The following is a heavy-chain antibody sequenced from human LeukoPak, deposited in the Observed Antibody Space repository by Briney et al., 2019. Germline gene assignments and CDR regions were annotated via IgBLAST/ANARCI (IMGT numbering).Heavy chain of an antibody. CDR3: ARGDLYSSSWSD. D-gene: IGHD6-13*01. CDR2: IYYSGST. V-gene: IGHV4-30-4*08. Sequence: PSETLSLTCTVSGDSITRGDYYWTWIRQPPGKGLEWIGYIYYSGSTYYNPSLKSRVTISVDTSKNQFSLKLSPVTAADTAVYYCARGDLYSSSWSDWGQGTLVTVSS. CDR1: GDSITRGDYY. J-gene: IGHJ4*02.